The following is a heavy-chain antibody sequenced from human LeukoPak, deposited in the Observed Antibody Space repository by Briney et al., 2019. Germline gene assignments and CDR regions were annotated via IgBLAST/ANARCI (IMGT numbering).Heavy chain of an antibody. CDR2: INPNSGGT. V-gene: IGHV1-2*02. D-gene: IGHD2-2*01. CDR1: GYTFTGYY. J-gene: IGHJ5*02. CDR3: ARGRRRYCSSTSRPPGWFDP. Sequence: ASVKVSCKASGYTFTGYYMHWVRQAPGQGLEWMGWINPNSGGTNYAQKFQGRVAMTRDTSISTAYMELSRLRSDDTAVYYCARGRRRYCSSTSRPPGWFDPWGQVTLVTVSS.